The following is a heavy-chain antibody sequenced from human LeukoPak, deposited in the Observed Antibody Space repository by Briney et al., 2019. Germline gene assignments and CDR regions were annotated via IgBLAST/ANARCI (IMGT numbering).Heavy chain of an antibody. J-gene: IGHJ5*02. CDR2: ISAYNGNT. D-gene: IGHD2-2*01. CDR1: GYTFTSYG. CDR3: ARNPRGVVPATREFHP. Sequence: ASVKVSCKASGYTFTSYGISWVRQAPGQGLEWMGWISAYNGNTNYAQKLQGRVTMTTDTSTSTAYMELRSLRSDDTAVYYCARNPRGVVPATREFHPWGQGTLVTVSS. V-gene: IGHV1-18*04.